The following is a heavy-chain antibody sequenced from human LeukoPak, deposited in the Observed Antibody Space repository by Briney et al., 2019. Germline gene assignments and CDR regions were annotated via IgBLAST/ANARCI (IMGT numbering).Heavy chain of an antibody. J-gene: IGHJ6*03. CDR2: ISWNSGNK. D-gene: IGHD1-26*01. Sequence: TGGSLRLSCAASGFTFADYPMHWVRQAPGKGLEWVSGISWNSGNKEYGDSVKGRFTVSRDNAKNSLHLQMNSLRADDTALYYCVKDRALVGGPYFYYMDVWGKGTMVTVS. V-gene: IGHV3-9*01. CDR1: GFTFADYP. CDR3: VKDRALVGGPYFYYMDV.